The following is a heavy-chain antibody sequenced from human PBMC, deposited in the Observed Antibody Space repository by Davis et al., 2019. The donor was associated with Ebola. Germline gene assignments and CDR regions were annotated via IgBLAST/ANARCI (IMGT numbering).Heavy chain of an antibody. CDR1: GYSFTTFG. J-gene: IGHJ6*04. V-gene: IGHV1-18*01. D-gene: IGHD4-17*01. Sequence: AASVKVSCKASGYNSGYSFTTFGFTWVRQGPGQGLEWMGWISPYNGNTNYAQKLQGRVTMTTDTSTSTAYMELRSLRSDDTAVYYCARGAYGHYYYGMDVWGKGTTVTVSS. CDR3: ARGAYGHYYYGMDV. CDR2: ISPYNGNT.